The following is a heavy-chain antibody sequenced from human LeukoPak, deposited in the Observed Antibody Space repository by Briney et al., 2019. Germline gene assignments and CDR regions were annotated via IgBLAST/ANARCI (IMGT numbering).Heavy chain of an antibody. Sequence: GGSLRLSCAASGFTFSNDVMSWVRQAPGKGLEWVSEISGIGGSTHYTDPVTGRFTISRDNSKNTLYLQMSRLRTEETAVYCCYKGRGLYGDYDFDYWGQGTLVTVSS. V-gene: IGHV3-23*01. J-gene: IGHJ4*02. CDR3: YKGRGLYGDYDFDY. D-gene: IGHD4-17*01. CDR2: ISGIGGST. CDR1: GFTFSNDV.